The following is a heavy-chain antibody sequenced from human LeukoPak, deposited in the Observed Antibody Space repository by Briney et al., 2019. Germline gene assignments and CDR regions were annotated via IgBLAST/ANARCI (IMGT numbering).Heavy chain of an antibody. CDR1: GYTFTSYG. J-gene: IGHJ4*02. CDR2: ISAYNGNT. Sequence: ASVKVSCKASGYTFTSYGISWVRQAPGQGREWMGLISAYNGNTNYAQKLQGRVTMTTDTSTSTAYMELRSLRSDDTAVYYCARSALYYDFWSGFGKAGGYYFDYWGQGTLVTVSS. D-gene: IGHD3-3*01. V-gene: IGHV1-18*01. CDR3: ARSALYYDFWSGFGKAGGYYFDY.